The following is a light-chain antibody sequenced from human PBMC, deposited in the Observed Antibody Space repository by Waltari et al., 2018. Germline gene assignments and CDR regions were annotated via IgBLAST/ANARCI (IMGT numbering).Light chain of an antibody. J-gene: IGKJ1*01. CDR2: HAS. Sequence: ETVLTRSPGALSLSPGERATLSCRASQSLSIYLAWYQQKPGRAPRLLIYHASSRATGVPDRFSGSGSGTDFSLTISRLEPEDFAVYYCQHYVSLPVTFGQGTKVEIK. V-gene: IGKV3-20*01. CDR1: QSLSIY. CDR3: QHYVSLPVT.